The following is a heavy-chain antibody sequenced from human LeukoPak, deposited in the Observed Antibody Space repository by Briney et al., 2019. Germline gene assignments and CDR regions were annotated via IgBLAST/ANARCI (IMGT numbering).Heavy chain of an antibody. CDR3: VRSLRSADF. J-gene: IGHJ4*02. CDR1: GFTFSNYW. V-gene: IGHV3-74*01. Sequence: GGSLRLSCAASGFTFSNYWMHWVRHAPGKGLMWVSQISTDGSQTFYADSVKGRFTISRDNAKNTLFLQMDSLRPEDTAVYYCVRSLRSADFWGQGTLVTVSS. CDR2: ISTDGSQT.